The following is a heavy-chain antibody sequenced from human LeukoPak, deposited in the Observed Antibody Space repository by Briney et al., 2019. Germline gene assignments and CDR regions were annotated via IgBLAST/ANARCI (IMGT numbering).Heavy chain of an antibody. CDR3: AVEVRESVSLINGDC. J-gene: IGHJ4*02. CDR1: GGSISSSSYY. V-gene: IGHV4-39*07. D-gene: IGHD3-10*01. Sequence: KTSETLSLTCTVSGGSISSSSYYWGWIRQPPGKGLEWIGSIYYNGATQYNPSLRSRVTMSVDTSQNQFSLKLTSVTAADTAVYYCAVEVRESVSLINGDCWGQGTLVTVSS. CDR2: IYYNGAT.